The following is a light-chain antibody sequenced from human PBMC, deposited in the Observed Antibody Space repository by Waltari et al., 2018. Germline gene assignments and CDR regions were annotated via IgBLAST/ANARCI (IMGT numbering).Light chain of an antibody. J-gene: IGKJ3*01. Sequence: TCRASQDVGNRLAWYQHKPGKAPNLRIYGTSSLQPGVPSRFSGSGSGTEFTLTISSLQPEDFGTYYCQQGNSFPITFGPGTKVEIK. V-gene: IGKV1-12*01. CDR1: QDVGNR. CDR3: QQGNSFPIT. CDR2: GTS.